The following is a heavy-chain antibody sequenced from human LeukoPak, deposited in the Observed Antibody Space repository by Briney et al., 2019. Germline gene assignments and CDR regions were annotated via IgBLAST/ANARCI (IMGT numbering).Heavy chain of an antibody. CDR3: ANLLLEIAVGSGVHGRDV. Sequence: ASVKVSCKVSGYTLTELSMHWVRQAPGKGLEWMGGFDPADGETIYAQKFQGRVSMTEDTSIDTAYMELSSLRSEDTAVYYCANLLLEIAVGSGVHGRDVWGQGTTVTVSS. V-gene: IGHV1-24*01. J-gene: IGHJ6*02. D-gene: IGHD2-2*01. CDR1: GYTLTELS. CDR2: FDPADGET.